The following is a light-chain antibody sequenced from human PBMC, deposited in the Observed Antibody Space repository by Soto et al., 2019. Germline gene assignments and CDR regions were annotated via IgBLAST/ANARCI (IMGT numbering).Light chain of an antibody. CDR3: QQFDTSPRT. J-gene: IGKJ1*01. V-gene: IGKV3-20*01. CDR1: QSINSRY. CDR2: GAS. Sequence: EIVLTQSPGTLSLSPGERATLSCRASQSINSRYLAWYQQKPGQAPRLLIYGASSRATGIPDRFSGSGSGTDVALTISRLEPEDFAVYYCQQFDTSPRTFGQGTKVEIK.